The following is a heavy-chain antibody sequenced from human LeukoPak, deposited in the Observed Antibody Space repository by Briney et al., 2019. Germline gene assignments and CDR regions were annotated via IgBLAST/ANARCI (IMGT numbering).Heavy chain of an antibody. CDR3: AKDRYVPSIRGVIFPPIPGDP. V-gene: IGHV3-7*01. D-gene: IGHD3-10*01. Sequence: PGGSLRLSCVASGFTFSTDWMSWARQAPGKGREWVANIKQEGGEIYYVDSVKGRFTISRDYSKRTLYLQMNSLTTEDTAVYYCAKDRYVPSIRGVIFPPIPGDPWGQGTLVIVSS. J-gene: IGHJ5*02. CDR2: IKQEGGEI. CDR1: GFTFSTDW.